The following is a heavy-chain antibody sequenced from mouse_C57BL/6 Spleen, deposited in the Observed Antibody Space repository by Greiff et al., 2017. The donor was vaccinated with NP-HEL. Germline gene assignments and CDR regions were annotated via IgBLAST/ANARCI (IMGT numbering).Heavy chain of an antibody. Sequence: EVHLVESGGGLVQPGGSLKLSCAASGFTFSDYGMAWVRQAPRKGPEWVAFISNLAYSIYYADTVTGRFTISRENAKNTLYLEMSSLRSEDTAMYYCARSYYGNYRYFDVWGTGTTVTVSS. V-gene: IGHV5-15*01. CDR3: ARSYYGNYRYFDV. CDR1: GFTFSDYG. D-gene: IGHD2-1*01. CDR2: ISNLAYSI. J-gene: IGHJ1*03.